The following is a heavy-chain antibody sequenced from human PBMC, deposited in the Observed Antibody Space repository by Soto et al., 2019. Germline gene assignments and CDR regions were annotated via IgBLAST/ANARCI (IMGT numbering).Heavy chain of an antibody. CDR3: GGDRDYGYYEEDWFDP. J-gene: IGHJ5*02. D-gene: IGHD4-17*01. CDR2: INPNSGGT. V-gene: IGHV1-2*02. CDR1: GYTFTGYY. Sequence: ASVKVSCKASGYTFTGYYMHWVRQAPGQGLEWMGWINPNSGGTNYAQKFQGRVTMTRDTSSSTAFMELSRLRSDDTAVYYWGGDRDYGYYEEDWFDPWGQGTLVTVSS.